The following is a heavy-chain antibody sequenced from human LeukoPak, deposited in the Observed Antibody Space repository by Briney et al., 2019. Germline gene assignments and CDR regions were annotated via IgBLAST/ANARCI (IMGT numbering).Heavy chain of an antibody. D-gene: IGHD1-26*01. CDR1: GFTVSSNY. J-gene: IGHJ3*02. V-gene: IGHV3-53*01. Sequence: GGSLRLSCAASGFTVSSNYMSWVRQAPGKGLEWVSIIYSGGSTFYADSVKGRFTISRDNSKNTLYLQMNSLRAEDTAVYYCARDSGYAFDIWGQGTMVTVSS. CDR3: ARDSGYAFDI. CDR2: IYSGGST.